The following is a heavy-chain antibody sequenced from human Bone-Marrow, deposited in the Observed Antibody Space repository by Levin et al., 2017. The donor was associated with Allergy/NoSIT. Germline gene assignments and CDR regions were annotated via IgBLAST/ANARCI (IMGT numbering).Heavy chain of an antibody. Sequence: ASVKVSCAASGFTFSNYWMHWVRQTPGKGLVWVSRTNTDGSTTNYADSVKGRFTISRDNAKNTPYLQMNSLRAEDKAVYYCARALIVGATSGGDYWGQGTPGDRLL. V-gene: IGHV3-74*01. D-gene: IGHD1-26*01. CDR3: ARALIVGATSGGDY. CDR2: TNTDGSTT. CDR1: GFTFSNYW. J-gene: IGHJ4*02.